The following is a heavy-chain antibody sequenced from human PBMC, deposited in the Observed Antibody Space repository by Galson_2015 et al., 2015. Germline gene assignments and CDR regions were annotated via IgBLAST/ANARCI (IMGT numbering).Heavy chain of an antibody. D-gene: IGHD2-2*01. V-gene: IGHV3-73*01. CDR1: GFTFSGSA. J-gene: IGHJ6*03. CDR3: TRPGYCSSTSCSSYYYYMDV. Sequence: SLRLSCAASGFTFSGSAMHWVRQASGKGLEWVGRIRSKANSYATAYAASVKGRFTISRDDSKNTAYLQMNSLKTEDTAVYYCTRPGYCSSTSCSSYYYYMDVWGKGTTVTVSS. CDR2: IRSKANSYAT.